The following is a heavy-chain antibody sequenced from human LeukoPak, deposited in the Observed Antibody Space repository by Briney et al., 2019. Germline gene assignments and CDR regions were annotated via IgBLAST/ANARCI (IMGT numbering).Heavy chain of an antibody. CDR2: ISAYIGNT. CDR3: ARDLPSFFAMVRGVPFDY. Sequence: ASVKVSCKASGYTFNSHGISWVRQAPGQGLEWMGWISAYIGNTNYAQKFQGRVTMTTDTSTSTAYMELRSLRSDDTAVYYCARDLPSFFAMVRGVPFDYWGQGTLVTVSS. V-gene: IGHV1-18*01. D-gene: IGHD3-10*01. J-gene: IGHJ4*02. CDR1: GYTFNSHG.